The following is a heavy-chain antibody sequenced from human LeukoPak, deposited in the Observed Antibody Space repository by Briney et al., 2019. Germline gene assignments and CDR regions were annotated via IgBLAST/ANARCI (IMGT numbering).Heavy chain of an antibody. V-gene: IGHV1-2*02. CDR3: ARDRYYYDSSGYYPDFDY. Sequence: ASVKVSCKASGYTFTGYYMHWVRQAPGQGLEWMGWINPNSGGTNYAQKFQGRVTMTRDTSISTAYMELRSLRSDDTAVYYCARDRYYYDSSGYYPDFDYWGQGTLVTVSS. D-gene: IGHD3-22*01. J-gene: IGHJ4*02. CDR1: GYTFTGYY. CDR2: INPNSGGT.